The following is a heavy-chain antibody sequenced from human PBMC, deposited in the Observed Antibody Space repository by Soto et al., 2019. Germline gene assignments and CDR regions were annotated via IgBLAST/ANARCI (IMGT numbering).Heavy chain of an antibody. CDR2: IYYSGST. CDR1: GGSISSSSYY. Sequence: LSLTCTVSGGSISSSSYYWGWIRQPPGKGLEWIGSIYYSGSTYYNPSLKSRVTISVDTSKNQFSLKLSSVTAADTAIYYCARDAVGATHFDYWGQGAPVTVSS. D-gene: IGHD1-26*01. CDR3: ARDAVGATHFDY. J-gene: IGHJ4*02. V-gene: IGHV4-39*07.